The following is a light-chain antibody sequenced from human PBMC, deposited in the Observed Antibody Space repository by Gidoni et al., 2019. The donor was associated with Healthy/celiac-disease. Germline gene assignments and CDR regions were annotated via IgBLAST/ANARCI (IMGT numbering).Light chain of an antibody. CDR2: DAS. V-gene: IGKV1-33*01. CDR1: QDIRNY. J-gene: IGKJ3*01. CDR3: QQYDHLPPT. Sequence: DIQMTQSPSSLSASVRDRVTITCQASQDIRNYLNWYQQKPGKAPKLLIYDASNLETGVPSRFSGSGSGTEFTFTISSLQPEDIATYYCQQYDHLPPTFXPXTKVEI.